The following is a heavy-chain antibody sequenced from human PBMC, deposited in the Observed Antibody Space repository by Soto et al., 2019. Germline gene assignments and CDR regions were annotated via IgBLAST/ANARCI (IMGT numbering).Heavy chain of an antibody. CDR1: GYTFTSYG. V-gene: IGHV1-18*01. Sequence: QVHLVQSGAEVKKPGASVKVSCKASGYTFTSYGITWVRQAPGQGLEWMGWISAHNGNTDYAQKLQGRVIVTRDTSTSTAYMELRCLISDDTAVYYCARGRSGDYWGQGALVTVSS. CDR3: ARGRSGDY. J-gene: IGHJ4*02. CDR2: ISAHNGNT.